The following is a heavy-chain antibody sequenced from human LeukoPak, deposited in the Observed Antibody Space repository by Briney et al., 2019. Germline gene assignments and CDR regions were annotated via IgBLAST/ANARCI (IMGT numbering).Heavy chain of an antibody. D-gene: IGHD5-24*01. V-gene: IGHV3-30-3*01. CDR2: ISYDGSNK. Sequence: PGRSLRLSCAASGFTFSSYAMHWVRQAPGKGLEWVAVISYDGSNKYYADSVKGRFTISRENSRTTLYRKMNSLGAGDTAVFYCAKVGWLQSLYYGMAVWGQGTTATVSS. CDR3: AKVGWLQSLYYGMAV. J-gene: IGHJ6*02. CDR1: GFTFSSYA.